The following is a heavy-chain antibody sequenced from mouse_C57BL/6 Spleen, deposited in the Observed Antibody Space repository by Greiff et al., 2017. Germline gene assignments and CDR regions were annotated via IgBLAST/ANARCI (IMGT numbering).Heavy chain of an antibody. CDR1: GYTFTSYN. CDR2: IYPGNGDT. D-gene: IGHD2-4*01. CDR3: ARSYDYDGYFDV. Sequence: LKQSGASVKMSCKASGYTFTSYNMHWVKQTPRQGLEWIGAIYPGNGDTSYNQKFKGKATLTVDKSSSTAYMQLSSLTSEDSAVYFCARSYDYDGYFDVWGTGTTVTVSS. V-gene: IGHV1-12*01. J-gene: IGHJ1*03.